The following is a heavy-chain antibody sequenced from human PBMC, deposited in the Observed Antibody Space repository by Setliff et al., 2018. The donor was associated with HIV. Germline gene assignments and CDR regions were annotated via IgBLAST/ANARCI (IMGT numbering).Heavy chain of an antibody. CDR1: GFTFSNAW. CDR3: ATGAGNSHGPFFEN. D-gene: IGHD6-19*01. V-gene: IGHV3-15*01. Sequence: GGSLRLSCAASGFTFSNAWMSWVRQAPGKGLEWVGRIQSKTDGGATDYAAPVKGRFPISRDDSQNTLFLQMNSLILEDTAVYYCATGAGNSHGPFFENWGQGTLVTVSS. J-gene: IGHJ4*02. CDR2: IQSKTDGGAT.